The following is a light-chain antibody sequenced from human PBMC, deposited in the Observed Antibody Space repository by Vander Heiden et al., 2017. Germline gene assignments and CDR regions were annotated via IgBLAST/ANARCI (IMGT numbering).Light chain of an antibody. CDR3: QENHITPWT. CDR2: WAS. CDR1: QSVLHTSDNTNY. J-gene: IGKJ1*01. V-gene: IGKV4-1*01. Sequence: DIVMTQSPDSLAVSLGERATINCKSSQSVLHTSDNTNYLSWYQQKPGQPPKLLIYWASTRESGVPDRFSGNGSGTDFTLTINNLQAEDVAIYYCQENHITPWTFGQGTKVEIK.